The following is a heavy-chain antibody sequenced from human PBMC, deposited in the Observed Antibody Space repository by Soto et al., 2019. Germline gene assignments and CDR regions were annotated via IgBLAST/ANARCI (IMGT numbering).Heavy chain of an antibody. CDR3: AREVYDFWSGYYMYYYGMDV. D-gene: IGHD3-3*01. V-gene: IGHV3-74*01. CDR1: GFTFSSYW. J-gene: IGHJ6*02. CDR2: INSDGSST. Sequence: EVQLVESGGGLVQPGGSLRLSCAASGFTFSSYWMHWVRQAPGKGLVWVSRINSDGSSTSYADSVKGRFTISRDNAKNTLYLQRNSLRAEDTAVYDCAREVYDFWSGYYMYYYGMDVWGQGTTVTVSS.